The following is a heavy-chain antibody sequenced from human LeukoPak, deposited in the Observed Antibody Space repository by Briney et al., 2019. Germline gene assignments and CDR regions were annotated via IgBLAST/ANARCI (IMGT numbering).Heavy chain of an antibody. CDR2: INTNTGNP. V-gene: IGHV7-4-1*02. CDR3: ARDRFAVTNNWFDP. D-gene: IGHD4-11*01. J-gene: IGHJ5*02. Sequence: ASVKVSCKASGYTFTGYYMHWVRQAPGQGLEWMGWINTNTGNPTYAQGFTGRFVFSLDTSVSTAYLQISSLKAEDTAVYYCARDRFAVTNNWFDPWGQGTLVTVSS. CDR1: GYTFTGYY.